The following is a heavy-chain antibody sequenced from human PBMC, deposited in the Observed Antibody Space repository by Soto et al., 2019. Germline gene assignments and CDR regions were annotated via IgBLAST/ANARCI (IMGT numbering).Heavy chain of an antibody. J-gene: IGHJ5*02. CDR2: ISGSGGST. CDR1: GFTFSSYA. D-gene: IGHD3-3*01. CDR3: AKDRRNFTIFGVT. V-gene: IGHV3-23*01. Sequence: GGSLRLSCAASGFTFSSYAMSWVRQAPGKGPEWVSAISGSGGSTYYADSVKGRFTISRDNSKNTLYLQMNSLRAEDTAVYYCAKDRRNFTIFGVTWGQGTLVTVSS.